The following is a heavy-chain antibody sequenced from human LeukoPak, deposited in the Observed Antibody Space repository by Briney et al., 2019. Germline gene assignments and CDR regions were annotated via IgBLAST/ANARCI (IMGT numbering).Heavy chain of an antibody. CDR1: GFTFSSYA. Sequence: GGSLRLSCAASGFTFSSYAMSWVRQAPGKGLEWVSDISASGGTTYYADSVKGRFTISRDNAKNTLYLQMNSLRSEDTAVYYCARGVVVGATSALGHWGQGTLVTVSS. CDR2: ISASGGTT. V-gene: IGHV3-23*01. D-gene: IGHD1-26*01. J-gene: IGHJ4*02. CDR3: ARGVVVGATSALGH.